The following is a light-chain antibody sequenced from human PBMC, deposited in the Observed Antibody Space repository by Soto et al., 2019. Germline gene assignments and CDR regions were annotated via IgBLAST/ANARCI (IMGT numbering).Light chain of an antibody. CDR3: GTWDSSLRGGV. J-gene: IGLJ1*01. Sequence: QSVLTQPASVSASPGQSITISCTAASSDVGSFDLVSWYQQNPGKAPKLLIYEGSKRPSGVSNRFSGSKSGASATLDITGLQTGDEADYYCGTWDSSLRGGVFGTGTKVTVL. CDR1: SSDVGSFDL. CDR2: EGS. V-gene: IGLV2-14*02.